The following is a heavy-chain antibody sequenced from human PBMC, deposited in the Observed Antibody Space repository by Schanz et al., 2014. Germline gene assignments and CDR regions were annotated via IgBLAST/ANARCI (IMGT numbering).Heavy chain of an antibody. V-gene: IGHV3-33*01. D-gene: IGHD3-10*01. CDR2: IGYDGSEK. CDR3: ARGPIPIQGVPMDF. J-gene: IGHJ4*02. CDR1: GLNFDYYG. Sequence: QVYLVESGGDLVKPGGSLRLSCATSGLNFDYYGMNWVRQAPGKGLEWVANIGYDGSEKYYVDSVKGRFTISRDNSKDTLYLQMSGLTPEDTAVYYCARGPIPIQGVPMDFWGQGSLVTVSS.